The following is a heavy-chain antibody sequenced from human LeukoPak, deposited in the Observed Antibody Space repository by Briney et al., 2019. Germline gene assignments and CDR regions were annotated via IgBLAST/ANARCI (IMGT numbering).Heavy chain of an antibody. V-gene: IGHV1-46*01. Sequence: ASVKVSCKASESTFSRYYVHWVRQAPGQGLEWMGVINPGGESTRYSQKFQGRITMTRDTSTSTVYLALSSLRSEDTAVYSCARDFPFYYDNSGYYDYWGQGTLVTVSS. CDR2: INPGGEST. J-gene: IGHJ4*02. CDR1: ESTFSRYY. CDR3: ARDFPFYYDNSGYYDY. D-gene: IGHD3-22*01.